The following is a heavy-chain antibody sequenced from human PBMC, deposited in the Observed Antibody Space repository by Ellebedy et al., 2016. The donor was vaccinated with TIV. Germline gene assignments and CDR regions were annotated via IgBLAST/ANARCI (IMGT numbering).Heavy chain of an antibody. V-gene: IGHV4-30-2*01. CDR1: GGSISSGGYS. CDR2: IYHSGST. D-gene: IGHD4-17*01. Sequence: SETLSLTXAVSGGSISSGGYSWSWIRQPPGKGLEWIGYIYHSGSTYYNPSLKSRVTISVDRSKNQFSLKLSSVTAADTAVYYCARVTRGDYHFDYWGPGTLVTVSS. J-gene: IGHJ4*02. CDR3: ARVTRGDYHFDY.